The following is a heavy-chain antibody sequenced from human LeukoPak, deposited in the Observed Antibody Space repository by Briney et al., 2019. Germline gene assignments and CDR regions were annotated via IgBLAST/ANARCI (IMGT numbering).Heavy chain of an antibody. CDR2: ISSSSSTI. CDR3: ARTIVVTMVRGGPFDY. J-gene: IGHJ4*02. CDR1: GFTFSSYS. Sequence: GGSLRLSCAASGFTFSSYSMNWVRQAPGKGLEWVSYISSSSSTIYYADSVKGRFTISRDNAKNSLYLQMNSLRAEDTAVYYCARTIVVTMVRGGPFDYWGQGTLVTVSS. V-gene: IGHV3-48*01. D-gene: IGHD3-10*01.